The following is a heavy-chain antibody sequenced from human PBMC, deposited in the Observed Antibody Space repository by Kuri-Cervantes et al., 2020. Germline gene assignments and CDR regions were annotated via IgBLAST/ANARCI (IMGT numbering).Heavy chain of an antibody. J-gene: IGHJ6*03. CDR1: GGTFSSYA. CDR3: ATALRGYCSGGSCYTLGVYYMDV. Sequence: SVKVSCKASGGTFSSYAISWVRQAPGQGLEWMGGIIPIFGTANYAQKFQGRVTITADKSTSTAYMELSSLRSEDTAVYYCATALRGYCSGGSCYTLGVYYMDVWGKGTTVTVSS. CDR2: IIPIFGTA. V-gene: IGHV1-69*06. D-gene: IGHD2-15*01.